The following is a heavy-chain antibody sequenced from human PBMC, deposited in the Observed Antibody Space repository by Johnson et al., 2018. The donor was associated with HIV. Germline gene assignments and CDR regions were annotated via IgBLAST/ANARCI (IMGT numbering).Heavy chain of an antibody. D-gene: IGHD2-8*02. J-gene: IGHJ3*02. V-gene: IGHV3-7*04. CDR2: INQDGSEK. CDR1: GFTFSRYW. CDR3: ARDDCTAGICYNAFDI. Sequence: VQLVESGGGLVQPGGSLRLSCAASGFTFSRYWMSWVRQAPGEGLEWVANINQDGSEKNYVDSVKGRFAISRDNAKNSLYLQLNSLRAEDTAVYYCARDDCTAGICYNAFDIWGQGTMVTVSS.